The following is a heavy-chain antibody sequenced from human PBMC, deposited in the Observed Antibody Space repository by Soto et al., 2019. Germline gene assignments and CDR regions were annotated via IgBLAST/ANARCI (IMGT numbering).Heavy chain of an antibody. CDR2: INYSGST. D-gene: IGHD3-3*02. CDR1: GGSISSGGYY. J-gene: IGHJ3*02. CDR3: ARAMTTIFGVVIVSDAFDI. V-gene: IGHV4-31*03. Sequence: QVQLQESGPGLVKPSQTLSLTCTVSGGSISSGGYYWSWIRQHPGKGLEWIGYINYSGSTYYNPSLKSRATISVDTSKNQFAQKLSSVTAADTAVYYCARAMTTIFGVVIVSDAFDIWGQGTMVTVSS.